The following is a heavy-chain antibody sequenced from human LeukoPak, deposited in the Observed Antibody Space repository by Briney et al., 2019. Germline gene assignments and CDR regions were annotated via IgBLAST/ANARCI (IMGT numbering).Heavy chain of an antibody. V-gene: IGHV1-69*04. Sequence: ASVKVSCKASGGTFSSYAISWVRQAPGQGLEWMGRIIPILGIANYAQKFQGRVTITVDKSTSTAYMELSSLRSEDTAVYYCARMPLGYCSGGSCYYFDYWGQGTLVTVSS. CDR3: ARMPLGYCSGGSCYYFDY. CDR1: GGTFSSYA. D-gene: IGHD2-15*01. J-gene: IGHJ4*02. CDR2: IIPILGIA.